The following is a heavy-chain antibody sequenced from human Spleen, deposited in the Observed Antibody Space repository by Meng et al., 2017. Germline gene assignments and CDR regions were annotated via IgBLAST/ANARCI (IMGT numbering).Heavy chain of an antibody. V-gene: IGHV1-46*01. CDR2: INPSGGST. J-gene: IGHJ4*02. Sequence: QVQAVHCGAEVKKPGASVKVPCKASGYTFTSYYMHWVRQAPGQGLEWMGIINPSGGSTSYAQKFQGRVTMTRDTSTSTVYMELSSLRSEDTAVYYCARDPYSYGSFDYWGQGTLVTVSS. CDR3: ARDPYSYGSFDY. D-gene: IGHD5-18*01. CDR1: GYTFTSYY.